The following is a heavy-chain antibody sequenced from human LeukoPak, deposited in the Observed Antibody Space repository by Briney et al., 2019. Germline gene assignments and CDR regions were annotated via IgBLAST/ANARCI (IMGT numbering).Heavy chain of an antibody. V-gene: IGHV4-39*07. CDR2: IYYSGGT. CDR3: ARLGPHIVVVTAIQTWFDP. D-gene: IGHD2-21*02. J-gene: IGHJ5*02. Sequence: SETLSLTCTVSGGSISSSSYYWGWIRQPPGKGLEWIGSIYYSGGTYYNPSLKSRVTISVDTSKNQFSLKLSSVTAADTAVYYCARLGPHIVVVTAIQTWFDPWGQGTLVTVSS. CDR1: GGSISSSSYY.